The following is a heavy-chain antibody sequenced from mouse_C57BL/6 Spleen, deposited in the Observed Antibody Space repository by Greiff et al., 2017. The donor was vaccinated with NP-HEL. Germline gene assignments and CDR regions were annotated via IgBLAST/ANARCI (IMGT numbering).Heavy chain of an antibody. CDR1: GYTFTSYW. CDR3: ALLLRDFDV. D-gene: IGHD1-1*01. V-gene: IGHV1-59*01. J-gene: IGHJ1*03. CDR2: IDPSDSYT. Sequence: QVQLQQPGAELVRPGTSVKLSCKASGYTFTSYWMHWVKQRPGQGLEWIGVIDPSDSYTNYNQKFKGKATLTVDTSSSTAYMQLSSLTSEDSAVYYCALLLRDFDVWGTGTTVTVSS.